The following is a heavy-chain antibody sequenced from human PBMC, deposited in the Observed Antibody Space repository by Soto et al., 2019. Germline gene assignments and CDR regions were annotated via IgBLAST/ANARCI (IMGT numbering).Heavy chain of an antibody. V-gene: IGHV6-1*01. D-gene: IGHD1-7*01. Sequence: PSQTLSLTCVISGDSVSSNSAAWNWIRQSPSRGLEWLGRTYYRSRWYNDYAVSVRSRITVNADTSKNQFSLHLNSVTPEDTAVYYCSGTSSITWYYMVFWDKGPTVSVSS. J-gene: IGHJ6*03. CDR2: TYYRSRWYN. CDR3: SGTSSITWYYMVF. CDR1: GDSVSSNSAA.